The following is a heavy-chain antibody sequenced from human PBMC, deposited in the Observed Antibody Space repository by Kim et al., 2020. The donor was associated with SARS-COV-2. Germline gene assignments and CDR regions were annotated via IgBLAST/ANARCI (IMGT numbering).Heavy chain of an antibody. D-gene: IGHD3-22*01. CDR2: IIPIFGTA. CDR3: ATWVGGYYDSSGYSDY. J-gene: IGHJ4*02. V-gene: IGHV1-69*13. Sequence: SVKVSCKASGGTFSSYAISWVRQAPGQGLEWMGGIIPIFGTANYAQKFQGRVTITADESTSTAYMELSSLRSEDTAVYYCATWVGGYYDSSGYSDYWGQGTLVTVSS. CDR1: GGTFSSYA.